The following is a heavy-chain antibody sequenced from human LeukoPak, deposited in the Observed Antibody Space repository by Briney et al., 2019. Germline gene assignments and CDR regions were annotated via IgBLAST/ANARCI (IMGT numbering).Heavy chain of an antibody. Sequence: ASVKVSCKVSGYTLTELSMHWVRQAPGKGLEWMGGFDPEDGETIYAQKFRGRVTMTEDTSTDTAYMELSSLRSEDTAVYYCATAPSSSGWHNFDYWGQGTLVTVSS. V-gene: IGHV1-24*01. CDR1: GYTLTELS. J-gene: IGHJ4*02. D-gene: IGHD6-19*01. CDR3: ATAPSSSGWHNFDY. CDR2: FDPEDGET.